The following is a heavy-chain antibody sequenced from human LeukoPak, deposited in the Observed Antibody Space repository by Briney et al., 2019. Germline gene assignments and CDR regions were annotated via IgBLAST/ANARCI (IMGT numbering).Heavy chain of an antibody. V-gene: IGHV3-30*04. D-gene: IGHD5-12*01. CDR2: ISHDGNTK. J-gene: IGHJ4*02. Sequence: GGSLRLSCAASGFTFSSYAMHWVRQAPGKGLEWVAVISHDGNTKFYADTVKGKFTISRDNSKNTLYLQINSLRADDTAVYYCAREPLRLALDYWGQGTLVTVSS. CDR3: AREPLRLALDY. CDR1: GFTFSSYA.